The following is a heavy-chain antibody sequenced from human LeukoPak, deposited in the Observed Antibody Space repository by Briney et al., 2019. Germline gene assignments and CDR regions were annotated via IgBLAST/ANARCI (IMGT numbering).Heavy chain of an antibody. CDR1: GFTFSSYA. V-gene: IGHV3-30-3*01. CDR3: ARASPYDFWGAFDI. J-gene: IGHJ3*02. Sequence: GGSLRLSCAASGFTFSSYAMHWVRQAPGKGLEWVAVISYDGSNKYYADSVKGRFTISRDNSKNTLYLQMNSLRAEDTAVYYCARASPYDFWGAFDIWGQGTMVTVSS. CDR2: ISYDGSNK. D-gene: IGHD3-3*01.